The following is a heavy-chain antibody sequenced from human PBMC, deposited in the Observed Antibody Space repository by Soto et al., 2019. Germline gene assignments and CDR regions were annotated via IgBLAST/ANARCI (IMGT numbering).Heavy chain of an antibody. J-gene: IGHJ6*03. CDR3: AKDHYDILTGPMDV. Sequence: EVQLVESGGGLVQPGRSLRLSCAASGFTFDDYAIHWVRQAPGKGLEWVSGINWNSRSIGYADSVKGRFSISRDNAKNSLYLQMNILRVEDTALYYCAKDHYDILTGPMDVWGKGTTVTVSS. D-gene: IGHD3-9*01. CDR1: GFTFDDYA. CDR2: INWNSRSI. V-gene: IGHV3-9*01.